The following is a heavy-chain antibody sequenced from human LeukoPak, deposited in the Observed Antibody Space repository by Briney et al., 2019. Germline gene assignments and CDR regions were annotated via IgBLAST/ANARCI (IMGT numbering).Heavy chain of an antibody. Sequence: SETLSLTCAVYGGSFSGYYWSWIRQPPGKGLEWIGEINHSGSTNYNPSLKSRVTISVDTSKNQFSLRLSSVTAADTAVYYCARGPYGDYVQDYWGQGTLVTVSS. D-gene: IGHD4-17*01. V-gene: IGHV4-34*01. J-gene: IGHJ4*02. CDR1: GGSFSGYY. CDR3: ARGPYGDYVQDY. CDR2: INHSGST.